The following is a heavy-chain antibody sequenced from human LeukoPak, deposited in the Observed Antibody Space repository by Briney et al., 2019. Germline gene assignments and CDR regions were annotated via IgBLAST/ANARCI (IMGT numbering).Heavy chain of an antibody. D-gene: IGHD5-12*01. Sequence: GGSLRLSCVASGFIFSNYAMSWVRQAPGKGLEWVSGISRGSGTTYYADFVKGRFTLSRDDSKDTLSLQMNELRAEDTAVYYCARDRYSGNGNALQLWGQGTLVTV. CDR2: ISRGSGTT. J-gene: IGHJ1*01. CDR1: GFIFSNYA. CDR3: ARDRYSGNGNALQL. V-gene: IGHV3-23*01.